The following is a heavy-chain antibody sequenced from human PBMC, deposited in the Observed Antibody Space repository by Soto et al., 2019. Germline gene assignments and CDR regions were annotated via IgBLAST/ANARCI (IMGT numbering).Heavy chain of an antibody. CDR2: IWYDGSNK. CDR3: ARGASGYYGMDV. CDR1: GFTFSSYG. D-gene: IGHD3-10*01. J-gene: IGHJ6*02. Sequence: QVQLVESGGGVVQPGRSLRLSCAASGFTFSSYGMHWVRQAPGKGLEWVAVIWYDGSNKYYADSVKGRFTISRDNSKNTLYLQMNSLRAEDTAVYYCARGASGYYGMDVWGQGTTVTVSS. V-gene: IGHV3-33*01.